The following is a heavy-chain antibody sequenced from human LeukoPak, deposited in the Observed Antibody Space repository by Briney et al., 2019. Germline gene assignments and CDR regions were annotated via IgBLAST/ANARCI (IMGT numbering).Heavy chain of an antibody. J-gene: IGHJ4*02. D-gene: IGHD4-17*01. V-gene: IGHV4-59*08. CDR2: IYYSGST. CDR1: GGSISSYY. CDR3: ARVGYGDYGADY. Sequence: SETLSLTCTVSGGSISSYYWSWIRQPPGKGLEWIGYIYYSGSTNYNPSLKSRVTISVDTSKNQFSLKLSSVTAADTAVYYCARVGYGDYGADYWGQGTLVTVSS.